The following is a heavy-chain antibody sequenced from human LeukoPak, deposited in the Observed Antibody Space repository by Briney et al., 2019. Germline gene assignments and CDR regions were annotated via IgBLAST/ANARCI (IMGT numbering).Heavy chain of an antibody. CDR2: IYYSGRT. J-gene: IGHJ4*02. Sequence: SETLSLTCIVSGGSISNYYWSWIRQPPGKGLEWIGYIYYSGRTNYNPSLKSRVTISVDTSKNQFPLKLSSVTAADTAVYYCARVDPDSSSTLEVFDYWGQGTLVTVSS. CDR1: GGSISNYY. CDR3: ARVDPDSSSTLEVFDY. D-gene: IGHD6-6*01. V-gene: IGHV4-59*01.